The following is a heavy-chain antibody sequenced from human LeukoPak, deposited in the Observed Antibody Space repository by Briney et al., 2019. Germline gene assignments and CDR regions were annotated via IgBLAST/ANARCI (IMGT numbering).Heavy chain of an antibody. V-gene: IGHV6-1*01. Sequence: SQALPVTCAISGDSVSSNSAAWNWIRQSPSRGLEWLGSTYYGCKWYNEYAVSVKSRMSISPDTPKNPVSLRVNSVTPDDTAVYFCARDVTTWGQGTLVTLYS. CDR1: GDSVSSNSAA. CDR2: TYYGCKWYN. J-gene: IGHJ5*02. CDR3: ARDVTT.